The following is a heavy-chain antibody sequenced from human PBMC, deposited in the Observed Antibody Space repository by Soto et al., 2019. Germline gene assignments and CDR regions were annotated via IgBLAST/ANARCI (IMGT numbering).Heavy chain of an antibody. CDR3: ARLRGVTSGSSED. D-gene: IGHD3-22*01. V-gene: IGHV3-23*01. CDR1: GFIFSSYA. Sequence: EVQLLESGGGLVQPGGSLSLSCAASGFIFSSYALTWVRQAPGKGLEWVSAISGSGGGTYYADSVKGRFTISRDNSKNTLYLQMNSLRAEDTAIYYCARLRGVTSGSSEDWGQGALVTVSS. J-gene: IGHJ4*01. CDR2: ISGSGGGT.